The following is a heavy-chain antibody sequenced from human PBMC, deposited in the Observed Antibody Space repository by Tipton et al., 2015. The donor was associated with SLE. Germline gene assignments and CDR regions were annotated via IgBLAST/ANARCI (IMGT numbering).Heavy chain of an antibody. CDR2: ISAYNGNT. Sequence: QLVQSGAEVKKPGASVKVSCKASGYTFTSYGISWVRQAPGQGLEWMGWISAYNGNTNYAQKLQGRVSMTTDTSTSTAYMELRSLVSDDTAVYYCALGIISYCSVGSCYSDWGQGTLVTVSS. D-gene: IGHD2-15*01. CDR3: ALGIISYCSVGSCYSD. J-gene: IGHJ4*02. CDR1: GYTFTSYG. V-gene: IGHV1-18*01.